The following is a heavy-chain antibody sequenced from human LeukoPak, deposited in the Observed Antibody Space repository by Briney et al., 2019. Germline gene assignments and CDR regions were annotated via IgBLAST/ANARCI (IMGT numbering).Heavy chain of an antibody. D-gene: IGHD6-25*01. CDR1: GGTFSSYA. J-gene: IGHJ4*02. V-gene: IGHV1-69*05. CDR3: ARESGGYIIDY. Sequence: ASVKVSCKASGGTFSSYAISWVRQAPGQGLEWMGRIIPIFGTADYAQKFQGRVTITTDESTSTAYMELSSLRSEDTAVYYCARESGGYIIDYWGQGTLVTVSS. CDR2: IIPIFGTA.